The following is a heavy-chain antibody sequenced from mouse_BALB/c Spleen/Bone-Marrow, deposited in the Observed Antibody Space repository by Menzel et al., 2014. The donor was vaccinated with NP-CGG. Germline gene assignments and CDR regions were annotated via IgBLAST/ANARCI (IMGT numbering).Heavy chain of an antibody. CDR1: GYAFSVYW. CDR3: ARGGISVDY. V-gene: IGHV1-80*01. J-gene: IGHJ2*01. Sequence: VQLQQSGAELVRPGSSVKISCKASGYAFSVYWVNWVKQRPGQGLEWIGQIYPGDGDTNYNGKFKGRATLTADKSSNTAYMQLSSLTSEDSAVYFRARGGISVDYWGQGTTLTVSS. CDR2: IYPGDGDT.